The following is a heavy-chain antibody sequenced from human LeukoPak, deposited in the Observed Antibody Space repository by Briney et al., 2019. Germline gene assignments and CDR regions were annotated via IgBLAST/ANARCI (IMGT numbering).Heavy chain of an antibody. V-gene: IGHV4-4*02. J-gene: IGHJ6*02. CDR3: ARRFIFYYDSSVYPGDGMDV. CDR2: IYHSGST. D-gene: IGHD3-22*01. Sequence: PSGTLSLTCAVSGGSISSSNWWSWVRQPPGKGLEWIGEIYHSGSTNYNPSLKSRVTISVDKSKNQFSLKLSSVTAADTAVYYCARRFIFYYDSSVYPGDGMDVGGQGTTVTVSS. CDR1: GGSISSSNW.